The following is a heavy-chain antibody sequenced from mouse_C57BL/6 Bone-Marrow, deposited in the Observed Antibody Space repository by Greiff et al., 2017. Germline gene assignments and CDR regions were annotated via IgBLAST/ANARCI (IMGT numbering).Heavy chain of an antibody. Sequence: EVQLVESVAELVRPGSSVKMSCKTSGYTFTSYGINWVKQRPGQGLEWIGYIYIGNGYTEYNEKFKGQATLTSDTSSSTAYMQLSSLTSEDSTIYFCATYGSTYEYAMDYWGQGTSVTVSS. J-gene: IGHJ4*01. CDR3: ATYGSTYEYAMDY. D-gene: IGHD1-1*01. CDR2: IYIGNGYT. V-gene: IGHV1-58*01. CDR1: GYTFTSYG.